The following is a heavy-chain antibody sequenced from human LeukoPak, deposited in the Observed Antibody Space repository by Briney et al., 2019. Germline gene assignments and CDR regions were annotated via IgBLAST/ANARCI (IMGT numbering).Heavy chain of an antibody. CDR2: IWYDGSKR. D-gene: IGHD5-18*01. CDR3: ARDPQHSMDV. Sequence: SGGSLRLSCAASGFTFSNHGIHWVRQAPGKGLEWVSAIWYDGSKRCYADSVKSRFTISRDDSKNTVYLQMNSLRADDTAVYYCARDPQHSMDVWGQGTTVTVSS. V-gene: IGHV3-33*01. J-gene: IGHJ6*02. CDR1: GFTFSNHG.